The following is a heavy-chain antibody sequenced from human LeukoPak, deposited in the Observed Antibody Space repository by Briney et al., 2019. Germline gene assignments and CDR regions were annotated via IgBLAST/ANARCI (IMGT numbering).Heavy chain of an antibody. Sequence: SETLSLTCAVYGGSFSGYYWSWIRQPPGKGLEWIGEINHSGSTNYNPSLKSRVTISVDTSKNQFSLKLSSVTAADTAVYYCARGLWFGELLGGYYFDYWGQGTLVTVSS. V-gene: IGHV4-34*01. CDR3: ARGLWFGELLGGYYFDY. J-gene: IGHJ4*02. CDR1: GGSFSGYY. CDR2: INHSGST. D-gene: IGHD3-10*01.